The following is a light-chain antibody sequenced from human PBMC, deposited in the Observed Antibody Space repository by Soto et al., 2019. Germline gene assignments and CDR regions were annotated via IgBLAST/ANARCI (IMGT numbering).Light chain of an antibody. CDR3: QQYQSYS. CDR1: QSISNH. V-gene: IGKV1-39*01. Sequence: DSQMTQSPSSLSASVEDRLIITCRASQSISNHLNWYQQKPGKAPKLLIFAASSLQSGVPSRFIGSRSGPDFTLTISSLQPEDFATDYCQQYQSYSFGQGTKVDIK. J-gene: IGKJ1*01. CDR2: AAS.